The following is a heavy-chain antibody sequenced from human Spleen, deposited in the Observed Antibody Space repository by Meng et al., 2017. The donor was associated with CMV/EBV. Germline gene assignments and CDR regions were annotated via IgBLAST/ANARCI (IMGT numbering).Heavy chain of an antibody. D-gene: IGHD2-2*02. CDR2: IRYDGSNK. J-gene: IGHJ4*02. Sequence: GESLKISCAASGFTFSSYGMHWVRQAPGKGLEWVAFIRYDGSNKYYADSVKGRFTISRDNSKNTLYLQMNSLRAEDTAVYYCARDRGYCSSTSCYNVGWGQGTLVTVSS. CDR1: GFTFSSYG. V-gene: IGHV3-30*02. CDR3: ARDRGYCSSTSCYNVG.